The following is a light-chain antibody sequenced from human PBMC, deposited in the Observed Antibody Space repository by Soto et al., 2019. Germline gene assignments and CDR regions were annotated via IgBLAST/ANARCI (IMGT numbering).Light chain of an antibody. V-gene: IGKV1-39*01. J-gene: IGKJ1*01. CDR2: AAS. CDR3: QQGYSNPWT. Sequence: DIQMTQSPSSLSASVGDRVTITCRASQSVNTYLHWYQQKAGQAPKLLIYAASNLQSGVSSRFSGRGSGTDFTLTVESLQPEDFATYYCQQGYSNPWTFGQGTKV. CDR1: QSVNTY.